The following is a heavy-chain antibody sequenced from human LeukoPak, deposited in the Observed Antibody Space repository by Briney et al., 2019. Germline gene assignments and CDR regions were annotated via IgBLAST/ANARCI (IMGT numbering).Heavy chain of an antibody. J-gene: IGHJ4*02. D-gene: IGHD3-10*01. CDR3: ARQWGRGSGSYLAY. Sequence: GESLKISGKGSGYSFSSHWIAWVRQMPGKGLEWIGVIYPGDSDTTYSPPFQGQVTISVDKSISTAYLQWGSLRASDTAMYYCARQWGRGSGSYLAYWGQGTVVTVSS. V-gene: IGHV5-51*01. CDR2: IYPGDSDT. CDR1: GYSFSSHW.